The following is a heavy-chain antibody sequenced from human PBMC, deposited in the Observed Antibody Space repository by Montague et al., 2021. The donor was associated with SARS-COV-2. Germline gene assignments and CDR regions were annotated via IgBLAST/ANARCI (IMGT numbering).Heavy chain of an antibody. D-gene: IGHD2-21*01. Sequence: SETLSLTCAVYRGSFHIFSWGWIRQSPGKGLEWIGEIDHSGNTNYTPSLKSRVTISVDTSKNQFSLNLTSVTAADTAMYYCARGSRVVGITPGFRYWGQGAMVAVSS. CDR1: RGSFHIFS. CDR2: IDHSGNT. V-gene: IGHV4-34*01. J-gene: IGHJ4*02. CDR3: ARGSRVVGITPGFRY.